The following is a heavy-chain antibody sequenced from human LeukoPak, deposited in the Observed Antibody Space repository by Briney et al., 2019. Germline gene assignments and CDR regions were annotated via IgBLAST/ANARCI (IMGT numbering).Heavy chain of an antibody. CDR2: FDPEDGET. D-gene: IGHD2-15*01. J-gene: IGHJ5*02. V-gene: IGHV1-24*01. CDR1: RYTLTELS. Sequence: ASVKVSCKVSRYTLTELSMHWVRQAPGKGLEWMGGFDPEDGETIYAQKFQGRVTMTEDTSTDTAYMELSSLRSEDTAVYYCATDRRLVAANNWFDPWGQGTLVTVSS. CDR3: ATDRRLVAANNWFDP.